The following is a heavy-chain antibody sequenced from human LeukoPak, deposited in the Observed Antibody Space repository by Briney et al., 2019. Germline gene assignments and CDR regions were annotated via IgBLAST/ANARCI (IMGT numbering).Heavy chain of an antibody. V-gene: IGHV3-20*01. CDR2: INWNGGST. Sequence: GGSLRLSCAASGSTFDDYGMSWVRQAPGKGLEWVSGINWNGGSTGYADSVKGRFTISRDNAKNSLYLQMNSLRAEDTALYHCARADVDSGYEPYYYYGMDVWGQGTTVTVSS. CDR3: ARADVDSGYEPYYYYGMDV. CDR1: GSTFDDYG. D-gene: IGHD5-12*01. J-gene: IGHJ6*02.